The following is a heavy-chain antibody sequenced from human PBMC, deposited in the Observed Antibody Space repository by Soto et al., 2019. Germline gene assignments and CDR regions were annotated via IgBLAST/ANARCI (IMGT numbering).Heavy chain of an antibody. CDR3: ARDRQPHGICTSDL. CDR1: GFTFSTYT. D-gene: IGHD3-3*02. J-gene: IGHJ5*02. Sequence: PGRSLRLSCAASGFTFSTYTMNCVRQAPGKGMEWVAVIFPGGSTYYANSVTGRFTISRDHSQSSVFLQMSSLRDEDTAVYYCARDRQPHGICTSDLWAQGAMVTVS. V-gene: IGHV3-23*03. CDR2: IFPGGST.